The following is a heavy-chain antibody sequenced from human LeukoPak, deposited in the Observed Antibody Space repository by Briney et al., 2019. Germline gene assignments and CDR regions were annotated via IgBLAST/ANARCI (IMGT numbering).Heavy chain of an antibody. CDR1: GFTFSNYA. Sequence: GGSLRLSCAAAGFTFSNYAMTWVRQAPGRGLEWVSSISGSGGSTYYADSVKGRFTISRDNSKNTLYPQMYSLRAEDTAVYYCAKVEGASKASVYRGQGALVTVSS. CDR3: AKVEGASKASVY. V-gene: IGHV3-23*01. D-gene: IGHD1-1*01. CDR2: ISGSGGST. J-gene: IGHJ4*02.